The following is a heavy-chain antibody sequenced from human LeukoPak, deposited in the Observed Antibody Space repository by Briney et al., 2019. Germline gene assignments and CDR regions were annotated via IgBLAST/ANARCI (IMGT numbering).Heavy chain of an antibody. CDR2: INPGGGGT. CDR3: ARDDHATGYYPLDY. Sequence: ASVKVSCKASGGTFSTYGLNWVRQAPGQGFEWMGWINPGGGGTNYAQKSQGRVTLTRDTSISTAYMELSRLQSDDTAVYYCARDDHATGYYPLDYWGQGTLVTVSS. J-gene: IGHJ4*02. D-gene: IGHD3-9*01. CDR1: GGTFSTYG. V-gene: IGHV1-2*02.